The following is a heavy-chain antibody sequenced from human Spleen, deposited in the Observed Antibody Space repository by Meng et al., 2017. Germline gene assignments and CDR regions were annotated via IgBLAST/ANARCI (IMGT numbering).Heavy chain of an antibody. CDR1: GFTFSRYS. D-gene: IGHD3-16*01. CDR2: ISSGSTTI. V-gene: IGHV3-21*01. CDR3: ARSPIDKYDLSALPLDY. Sequence: GGSLRLSCAASGFTFSRYSMNWVRQAPGKGLDWVSSISSGSTTIYYADSVRGRFTISRDNAKNSLYLQMDGLRAEDTAVYYCARSPIDKYDLSALPLDYWGQGTLVTVSS. J-gene: IGHJ4*02.